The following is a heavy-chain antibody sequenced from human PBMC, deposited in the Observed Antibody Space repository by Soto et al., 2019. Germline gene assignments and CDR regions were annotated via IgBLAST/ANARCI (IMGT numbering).Heavy chain of an antibody. Sequence: QVQLQESGPGRVKPSGTLSLTCAVSGGSISSSYWWSWVRQPPGKGLEWIGEIYHSGSTNYNPSLKSRVTISVDKSKSQFSRKLSSVTAADTAVYYCARVQSASYYYYGMDVWGQGTTVTVSS. CDR1: GGSISSSYW. D-gene: IGHD3-9*01. J-gene: IGHJ6*02. V-gene: IGHV4-4*02. CDR3: ARVQSASYYYYGMDV. CDR2: IYHSGST.